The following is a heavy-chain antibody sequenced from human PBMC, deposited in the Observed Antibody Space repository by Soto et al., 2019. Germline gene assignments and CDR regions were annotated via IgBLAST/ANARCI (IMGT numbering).Heavy chain of an antibody. CDR1: GGTFSSYA. V-gene: IGHV1-69*06. J-gene: IGHJ5*02. Sequence: QVQLVQSGAEVKKPGSSVKVSCKASGGTFSSYAISWVRQAPGQGLEWMGGIIPIFGTANYAQKFQGRVTITADKSTSTAYMELSSLRSEDTAVYYCAREQVVVVTAIPGWFDPWGQGTLVTVSS. CDR2: IIPIFGTA. CDR3: AREQVVVVTAIPGWFDP. D-gene: IGHD2-21*02.